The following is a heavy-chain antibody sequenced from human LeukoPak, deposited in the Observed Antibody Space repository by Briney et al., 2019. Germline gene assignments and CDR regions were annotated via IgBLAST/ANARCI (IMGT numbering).Heavy chain of an antibody. Sequence: GGSLRLSCAASGFTVSSNYMNWVRQAPGKGLEWVSVIYSGGSTYYADSAKGRFTISRDNSKNTLYLQMNSLRAEDTAIYYCAKDGANYDFWSGYSYYFDFWGQGTLVTVSS. CDR2: IYSGGST. CDR1: GFTVSSNY. CDR3: AKDGANYDFWSGYSYYFDF. V-gene: IGHV3-53*01. J-gene: IGHJ4*02. D-gene: IGHD3-3*01.